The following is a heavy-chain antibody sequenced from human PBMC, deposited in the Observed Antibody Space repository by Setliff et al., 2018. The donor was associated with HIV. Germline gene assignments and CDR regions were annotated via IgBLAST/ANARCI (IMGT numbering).Heavy chain of an antibody. Sequence: SETLSLTCAVSGGSISSDYWWGWIRQPPGKGLEWIGSIYHSGNTYYNPSLKSRVIISVDMSKNQFSLKLTSVTAADTAVFYCARSVMTTTNYFDYWGPGTLVTVSS. J-gene: IGHJ4*02. CDR2: IYHSGNT. CDR1: GGSISSDYW. CDR3: ARSVMTTTNYFDY. V-gene: IGHV4-38-2*01. D-gene: IGHD4-4*01.